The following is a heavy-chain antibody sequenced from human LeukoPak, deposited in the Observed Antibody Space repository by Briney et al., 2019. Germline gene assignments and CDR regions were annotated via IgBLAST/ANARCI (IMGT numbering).Heavy chain of an antibody. J-gene: IGHJ5*02. V-gene: IGHV4-4*07. CDR3: ARGGLYYDFWSGYSRDNWFDP. Sequence: PSETLSLTCTVSGGSISSYYWSWIRQPAGKGLEWIGRIYTSGSTNYNPSLKSRVTISVDTSKNQFSLKLSSVTAADTAVYYCARGGLYYDFWSGYSRDNWFDPWGQGTLVTVSS. D-gene: IGHD3-3*01. CDR2: IYTSGST. CDR1: GGSISSYY.